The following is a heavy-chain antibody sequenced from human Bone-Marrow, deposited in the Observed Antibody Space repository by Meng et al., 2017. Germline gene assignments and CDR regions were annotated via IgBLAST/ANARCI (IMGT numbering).Heavy chain of an antibody. CDR3: ARIRNRGYSYGYYYYYGMDV. Sequence: SGPTLVKPTETLTLTCTVSGFSLSNARMGVSWIRQPPGKALEWLAHIFSNDEKSYSTSLKSRLTISKDTSKSQVVLTMTNMDPVDTATYYCARIRNRGYSYGYYYYYGMDVWGQGTTVTVSS. D-gene: IGHD5-18*01. CDR2: IFSNDEK. V-gene: IGHV2-26*01. J-gene: IGHJ6*02. CDR1: GFSLSNARMG.